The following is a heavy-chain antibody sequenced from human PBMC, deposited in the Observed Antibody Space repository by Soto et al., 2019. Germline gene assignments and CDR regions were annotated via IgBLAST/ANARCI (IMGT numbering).Heavy chain of an antibody. J-gene: IGHJ5*02. CDR3: ARDSRRYYDFWSGHGQGFDP. V-gene: IGHV3-33*01. D-gene: IGHD3-3*01. CDR1: GFTFSSYG. Sequence: GALRLSCAASGFTFSSYGMHWVRQAPGKGLEWVAVIWYDGSNKYYADSVKGRFTISRDNSKNTLYLQMNSLRAEDTAVYYCARDSRRYYDFWSGHGQGFDPWGQGT. CDR2: IWYDGSNK.